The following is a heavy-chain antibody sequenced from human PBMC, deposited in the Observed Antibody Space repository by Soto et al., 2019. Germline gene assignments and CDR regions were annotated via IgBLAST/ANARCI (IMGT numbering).Heavy chain of an antibody. J-gene: IGHJ4*02. CDR1: GFTFNSYA. Sequence: EVHLLESGGGLVQPGGSLRLSCAASGFTFNSYAMRWVRQAPGKGLEWVSALSGSGGSTYYADSVKGRFTMSRDNSKNTLYLQMNSLRGEDTAVYYCARRGPGTYFDYWGQGTLVTVSS. V-gene: IGHV3-23*01. CDR2: LSGSGGST. D-gene: IGHD6-13*01. CDR3: ARRGPGTYFDY.